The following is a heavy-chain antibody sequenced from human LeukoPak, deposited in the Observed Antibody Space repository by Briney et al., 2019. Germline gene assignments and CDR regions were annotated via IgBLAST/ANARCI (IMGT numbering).Heavy chain of an antibody. CDR2: VNHSGST. CDR3: ARSPSGYRFDS. D-gene: IGHD3-22*01. CDR1: GGSFSGYY. Sequence: SETLSLTCAVYGGSFSGYYWSWIRQPPGKGLEWIGEVNHSGSTNYNPSLKSRVTISSDTSKTQFTLKLTSVTAADTAVYYCARSPSGYRFDSWGQGTLVTVSS. V-gene: IGHV4-34*01. J-gene: IGHJ4*02.